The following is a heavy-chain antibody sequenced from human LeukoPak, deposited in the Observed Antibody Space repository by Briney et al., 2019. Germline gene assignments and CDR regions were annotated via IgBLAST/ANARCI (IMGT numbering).Heavy chain of an antibody. D-gene: IGHD3-22*01. J-gene: IGHJ4*02. CDR3: AARGRSTYYYDSSGYWTNYYFDH. CDR1: GGSISSSSYY. V-gene: IGHV4-39*01. Sequence: SETLSLTCTVSGGSISSSSYYWGWIRQPPGKGLEWIGSIYYSGSTYYNPSLKSRVTISVDTSKNQFSLKLSSVTAADTAVYYCAARGRSTYYYDSSGYWTNYYFDHWGQGTLVTVSS. CDR2: IYYSGST.